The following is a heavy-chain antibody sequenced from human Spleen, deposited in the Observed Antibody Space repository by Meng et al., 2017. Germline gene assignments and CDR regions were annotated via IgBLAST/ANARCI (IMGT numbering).Heavy chain of an antibody. Sequence: GESLKISCAASGFTFSSYWMSWVRQAPGKGLEWVANIKQDGSEKYYVDSVKGRFTISRDNAKNSLYLQMNSLRAEDTAVYYCARDPAGYSSSWYPRYAFDIWGQGTMVTVSS. J-gene: IGHJ3*02. CDR2: IKQDGSEK. CDR1: GFTFSSYW. V-gene: IGHV3-7*01. D-gene: IGHD6-13*01. CDR3: ARDPAGYSSSWYPRYAFDI.